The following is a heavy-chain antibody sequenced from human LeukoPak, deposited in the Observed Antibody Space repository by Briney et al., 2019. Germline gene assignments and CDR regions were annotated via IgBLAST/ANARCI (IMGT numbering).Heavy chain of an antibody. Sequence: PSETLSLTCAVYGGSFSGHYWSWIRQPPGKGLEWIGEINHSGSTNYNPSLKSRVTISVDKSKNQFSLKLSSVTAADTAVYYCARADYDSSGYPLAALDYWGQGTLVTVSS. D-gene: IGHD3-22*01. CDR2: INHSGST. J-gene: IGHJ4*02. CDR1: GGSFSGHY. CDR3: ARADYDSSGYPLAALDY. V-gene: IGHV4-34*01.